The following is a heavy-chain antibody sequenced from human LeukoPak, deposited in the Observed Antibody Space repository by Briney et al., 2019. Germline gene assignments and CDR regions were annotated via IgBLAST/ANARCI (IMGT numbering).Heavy chain of an antibody. D-gene: IGHD6-19*01. Sequence: ASVKVSCKASGYTFTSYYMHWVRQAPGQGVEWMGIINPSVGGTNYAQKFQGRVIMTRDTSTSTVYMELSSLTSEDTAVYYCVSFIPVAGTDYWGQGTLVTVSS. CDR2: INPSVGGT. J-gene: IGHJ4*02. CDR1: GYTFTSYY. CDR3: VSFIPVAGTDY. V-gene: IGHV1-46*01.